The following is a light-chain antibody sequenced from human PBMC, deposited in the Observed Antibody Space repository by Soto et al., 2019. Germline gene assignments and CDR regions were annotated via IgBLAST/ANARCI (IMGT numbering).Light chain of an antibody. V-gene: IGLV2-23*02. CDR2: EVS. CDR1: SSDVGSYNL. J-gene: IGLJ1*01. Sequence: QSVLTQPASVSGSPGQSITISCTGTSSDVGSYNLVSWYQQHPGKAPKLMIYEVSKRPSGVSNRFSGSKSGNTASLTISGLQAEFEADYYCCSYASSTSYVFGTGNMVTVL. CDR3: CSYASSTSYV.